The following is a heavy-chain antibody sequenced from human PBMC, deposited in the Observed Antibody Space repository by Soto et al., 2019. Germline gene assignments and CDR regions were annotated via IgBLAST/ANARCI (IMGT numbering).Heavy chain of an antibody. J-gene: IGHJ6*02. CDR2: NSGSGGST. CDR1: GFTFSSYA. CDR3: AKDNWNPYYYGMDV. D-gene: IGHD1-20*01. V-gene: IGHV3-23*01. Sequence: LRLSCAASGFTFSSYAMSWVRQAPGKGLEWVSANSGSGGSTYYADSVKGRFTISRDNSKNTLYLQMNSLRAEDTAVYYCAKDNWNPYYYGMDVWGQGTTVTVSS.